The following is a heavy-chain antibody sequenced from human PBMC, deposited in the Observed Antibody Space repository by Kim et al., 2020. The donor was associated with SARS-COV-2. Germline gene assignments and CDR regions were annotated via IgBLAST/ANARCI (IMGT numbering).Heavy chain of an antibody. CDR3: ARGKGVYGSGPYGMDV. Sequence: ASVKVSCKASGYTFTSYGISWVRQAPGQGLEWMGWISAYNGNTNYAQKLQGRVTMTTDTSTSTAYMELRSLRSDDTAVYYCARGKGVYGSGPYGMDVWGQGTTVTVSS. V-gene: IGHV1-18*04. D-gene: IGHD3-10*01. CDR2: ISAYNGNT. CDR1: GYTFTSYG. J-gene: IGHJ6*02.